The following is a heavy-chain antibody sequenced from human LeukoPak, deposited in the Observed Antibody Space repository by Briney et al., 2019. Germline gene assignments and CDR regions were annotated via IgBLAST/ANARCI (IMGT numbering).Heavy chain of an antibody. CDR1: GGSFSGYY. D-gene: IGHD3-10*01. CDR3: ARRLLWFGGNNWFDP. Sequence: SETLSLTCAVYGGSFSGYYWSWIRQPPGKGLEWIGEINHSGSTNYNPSLKSRVTISVDTSKNQFSLKLSSVTAVDTAVYYCARRLLWFGGNNWFDPWGQGTLVTVSS. V-gene: IGHV4-34*01. CDR2: INHSGST. J-gene: IGHJ5*02.